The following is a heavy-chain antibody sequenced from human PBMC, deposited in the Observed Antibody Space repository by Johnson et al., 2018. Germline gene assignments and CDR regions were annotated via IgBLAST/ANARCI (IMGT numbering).Heavy chain of an antibody. Sequence: EVQLVESGGGLVQPGRSLRLSCAASGFIFDDYAMHWVRQVPGKGLEWVSGISWNSDTRGYADSVKGRFTISRDNAKNSLYLQMNSLRAEDTALYYCAKDVTVGYNNGGYFDYWGQGTLVTVSS. D-gene: IGHD1-14*01. CDR3: AKDVTVGYNNGGYFDY. CDR1: GFIFDDYA. CDR2: ISWNSDTR. V-gene: IGHV3-9*01. J-gene: IGHJ4*02.